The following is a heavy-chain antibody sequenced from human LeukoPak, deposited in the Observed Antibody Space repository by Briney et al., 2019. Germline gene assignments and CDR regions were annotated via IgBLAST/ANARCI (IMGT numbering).Heavy chain of an antibody. CDR2: ISAYNGNT. V-gene: IGHV7-4-1*02. D-gene: IGHD3-16*02. Sequence: VASVKVSCKASGYTFTSYGISWVRQAPGQGLEWMGWISAYNGNTTYAQGFTGRFVFSLDTSVSTAYLQISSLKAEDTAVYYCARDHYDYVWGSYRYVFDYWGQGTLVTVSS. CDR3: ARDHYDYVWGSYRYVFDY. J-gene: IGHJ4*02. CDR1: GYTFTSYG.